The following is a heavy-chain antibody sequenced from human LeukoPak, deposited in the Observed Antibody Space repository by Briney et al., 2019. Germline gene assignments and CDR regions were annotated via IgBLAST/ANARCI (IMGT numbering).Heavy chain of an antibody. CDR1: GFTFSSYA. V-gene: IGHV3-30-3*01. Sequence: PGRSLRLSCAASGFTFSSYAMHWVRQAPGKGLEWVAVISYDGSNKYYADSVKGRFTISRDNSKNTLYLQMNSLRAEDTAVYYCAKDMGPYSSSPVVDYWGQGTLVTVSS. CDR2: ISYDGSNK. D-gene: IGHD6-13*01. CDR3: AKDMGPYSSSPVVDY. J-gene: IGHJ4*02.